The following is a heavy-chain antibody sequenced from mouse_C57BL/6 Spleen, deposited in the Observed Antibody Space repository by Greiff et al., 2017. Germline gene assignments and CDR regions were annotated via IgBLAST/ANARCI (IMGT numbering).Heavy chain of an antibody. Sequence: EVQLQESGGGLVKPGGSLKLSCAASGFTFSDYGMHWVRQAPEKGLEWVAYISSGSSTTYYADTVKGRFTISRDNAKNTLFLQMTSLRSEDTAMXYCARDYYSNYVGYWGQGTTLTVSS. CDR3: ARDYYSNYVGY. V-gene: IGHV5-17*01. D-gene: IGHD2-5*01. CDR1: GFTFSDYG. J-gene: IGHJ2*01. CDR2: ISSGSSTT.